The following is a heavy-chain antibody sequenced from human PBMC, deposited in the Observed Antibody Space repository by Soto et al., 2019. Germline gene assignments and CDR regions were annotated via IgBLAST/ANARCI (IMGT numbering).Heavy chain of an antibody. D-gene: IGHD2-15*01. V-gene: IGHV4-59*01. CDR2: MYYSGST. CDR1: VESISIYY. J-gene: IGHJ4*02. Sequence: PSETLSLTCTVSVESISIYYWSWIRQPPGKGLEWIGYMYYSGSTNYNPSLKSQVTISVGTSKNQFSLKLSSVTAADTAVYYCARDAGGPADYWGQGTLVTVSS. CDR3: ARDAGGPADY.